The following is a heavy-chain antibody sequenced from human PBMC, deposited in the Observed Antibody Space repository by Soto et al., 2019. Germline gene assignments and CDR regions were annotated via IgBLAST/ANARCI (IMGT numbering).Heavy chain of an antibody. CDR1: GYTFTSYY. J-gene: IGHJ4*02. V-gene: IGHV1-46*03. D-gene: IGHD1-26*01. CDR2: INPSGGST. CDR3: ATTRSRLPLSWGPQPKPR. Sequence: GASVKVSCKASGYTFTSYYMHWVRQAPGQGLEWMGIINPSGGSTSYAQKFQGRVTMTRDTSTSTVYMELSSLRSEDTAVYYCATTRSRLPLSWGPQPKPRWGQGTLVTVSS.